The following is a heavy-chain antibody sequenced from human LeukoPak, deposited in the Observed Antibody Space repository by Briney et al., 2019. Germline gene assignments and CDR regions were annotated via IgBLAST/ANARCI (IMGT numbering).Heavy chain of an antibody. V-gene: IGHV4-39*01. CDR2: IYYSKNT. J-gene: IGHJ4*02. D-gene: IGHD5-18*01. Sequence: PSETLSLTCTVSGGSISSSSAYWGWIRQPPGKGLEWIGSIYYSKNTYYNPSLKSRVTISADTSKNQFSLTLGSVSATDTAVYYCVSPRGFSYGCFDYWGQGTLVTVSS. CDR3: VSPRGFSYGCFDY. CDR1: GGSISSSSAY.